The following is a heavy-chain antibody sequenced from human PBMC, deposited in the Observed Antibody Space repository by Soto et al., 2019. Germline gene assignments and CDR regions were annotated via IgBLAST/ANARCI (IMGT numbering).Heavy chain of an antibody. Sequence: DVQLLESGGGLVQPEGSLRLSCAASGFTFSSYAMGWVRQGPGKGLEWVAVVSIGGSTHYADSVRGRFTISRDNSKNTLSLQMNSLTAEDSAVYFCAKRLGAGGHFHYWGQGALVTVSS. CDR2: VSIGGST. J-gene: IGHJ4*02. CDR3: AKRLGAGGHFHY. CDR1: GFTFSSYA. V-gene: IGHV3-23*01. D-gene: IGHD1-26*01.